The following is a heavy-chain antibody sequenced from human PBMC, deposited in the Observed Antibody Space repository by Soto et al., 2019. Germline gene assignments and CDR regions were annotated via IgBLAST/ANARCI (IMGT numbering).Heavy chain of an antibody. CDR1: GGSVSSGSYY. Sequence: QVQLQESGPGLVKPSETLSLTCTVSGGSVSSGSYYWSWIRQPPGKGLEWIGYIYYSGSTNYNPSLKSRVTISVDTSKNQFSLKLSSVTAADTAGYYCARDGGGATPFDYWGQGTLVTVSS. J-gene: IGHJ4*02. V-gene: IGHV4-61*01. CDR3: ARDGGGATPFDY. D-gene: IGHD1-26*01. CDR2: IYYSGST.